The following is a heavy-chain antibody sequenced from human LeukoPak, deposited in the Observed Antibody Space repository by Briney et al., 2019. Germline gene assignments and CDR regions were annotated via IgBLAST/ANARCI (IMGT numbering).Heavy chain of an antibody. D-gene: IGHD1-14*01. V-gene: IGHV3-7*01. Sequence: PGGSLRLSCAASGFTLSSYLMSWVRQAPGRGLEWAANINKDGSEETYLDSVKGRFTVSRDNAKNSLFLQMNSLRGDDTAVYYCARSNPNRNALDLWGQGTMVTISS. CDR2: INKDGSEE. J-gene: IGHJ3*01. CDR1: GFTLSSYL. CDR3: ARSNPNRNALDL.